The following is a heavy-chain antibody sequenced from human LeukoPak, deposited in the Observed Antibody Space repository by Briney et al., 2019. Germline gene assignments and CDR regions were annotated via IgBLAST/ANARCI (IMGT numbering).Heavy chain of an antibody. V-gene: IGHV4-39*01. CDR2: IYYSGST. D-gene: IGHD1-1*01. Sequence: PSETLSLTCTVSGGSISSSSYYWGWIRQPPGKGLEWIGSIYYSGSTYYNPSLKSRVTISVDTSKNQFSLKLSSVTAADTAVYYCARQRRAVDYWGQGTLVTVSS. CDR3: ARQRRAVDY. CDR1: GGSISSSSYY. J-gene: IGHJ4*02.